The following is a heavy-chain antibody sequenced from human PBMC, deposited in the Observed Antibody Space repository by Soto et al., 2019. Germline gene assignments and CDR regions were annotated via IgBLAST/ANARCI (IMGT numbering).Heavy chain of an antibody. D-gene: IGHD2-21*02. CDR2: IIPIFGTA. J-gene: IGHJ4*02. Sequence: VQLVQSGAEVKKPGSSVKVSCKASGGTFSSYAISWVRQAPGQGLEWMGGIIPIFGTANYAQKFQGRVTITADESTSTAYMELSSLRSEDTAVYYCAREAVCGGDCYHATYYFDYWGQGTLVTVSS. V-gene: IGHV1-69*01. CDR1: GGTFSSYA. CDR3: AREAVCGGDCYHATYYFDY.